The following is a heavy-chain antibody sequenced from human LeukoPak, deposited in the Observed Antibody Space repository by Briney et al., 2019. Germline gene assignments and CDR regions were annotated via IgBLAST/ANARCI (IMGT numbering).Heavy chain of an antibody. CDR3: ARLRGQGTGYHYYMDV. J-gene: IGHJ6*03. D-gene: IGHD1-1*01. V-gene: IGHV1-2*02. CDR2: INPNSGGT. Sequence: ASVKVSCKASGYTFTGYYMHWVRQAPGQGLEWMGWINPNSGGTNYAQKFQGRVTMTRDTSISTAYMELSRLRSDDTAVYYCARLRGQGTGYHYYMDVWGKGTTVTVSS. CDR1: GYTFTGYY.